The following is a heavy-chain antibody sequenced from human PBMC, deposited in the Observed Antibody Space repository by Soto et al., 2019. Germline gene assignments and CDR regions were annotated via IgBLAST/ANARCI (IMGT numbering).Heavy chain of an antibody. Sequence: SETLSLTCTVSGGSISSGDYYWSWIRQLPGKDLEWIAYIYYNGNTYYTPSLKSRLTISVDTSKNQFSLNLNSVTAADTAVYYCARRPVRGILDAFDIWGQGTMVTVSS. D-gene: IGHD5-18*01. CDR1: GGSISSGDYY. CDR3: ARRPVRGILDAFDI. CDR2: IYYNGNT. V-gene: IGHV4-30-4*08. J-gene: IGHJ3*02.